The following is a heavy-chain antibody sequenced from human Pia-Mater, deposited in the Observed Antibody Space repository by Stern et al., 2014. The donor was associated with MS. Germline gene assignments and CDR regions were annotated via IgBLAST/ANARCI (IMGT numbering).Heavy chain of an antibody. V-gene: IGHV3-33*01. CDR2: IWYDGSNN. Sequence: VQLVESGGGVVQPGRSLRLSCAASGFTFSSYGMHWVRQTPGKGLEWVAVIWYDGSNNYYADSVKGRFTISRDNSANTVYLQINSLRAEGTAVYYWARGDSSSPLEYWGQGTLVTVSS. CDR3: ARGDSSSPLEY. J-gene: IGHJ4*02. CDR1: GFTFSSYG. D-gene: IGHD6-6*01.